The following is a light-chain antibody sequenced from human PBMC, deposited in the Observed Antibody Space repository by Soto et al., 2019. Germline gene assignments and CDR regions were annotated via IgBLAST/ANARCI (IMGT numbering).Light chain of an antibody. CDR1: SSDVGGYDY. CDR2: EVT. J-gene: IGLJ2*01. V-gene: IGLV2-14*01. Sequence: QSVLTQPASVSGSPGQSITISCTGTSSDVGGYDYVSWYQQHPGKAPKLMIYEVTNRPSGVSNRFSGSKSGNTASLTISGLQAEDEADYYCGSYGGSNNLVFGGGTKLTVL. CDR3: GSYGGSNNLV.